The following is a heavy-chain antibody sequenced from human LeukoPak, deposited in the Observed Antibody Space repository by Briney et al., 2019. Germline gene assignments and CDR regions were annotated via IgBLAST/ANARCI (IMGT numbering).Heavy chain of an antibody. V-gene: IGHV3-21*01. CDR3: VRDLYTGSYFEIDY. CDR2: ISTSSIYT. CDR1: GFTFGSYS. Sequence: GGSLRLSCAASGFTFGSYSMNWVRQAPGKGLEWVSCISTSSIYTYYADSVKGRFTISRDNAKNSLFLQMNSLRAEDTAVYFCVRDLYTGSYFEIDYWGQGTLVTVSS. D-gene: IGHD1-26*01. J-gene: IGHJ4*02.